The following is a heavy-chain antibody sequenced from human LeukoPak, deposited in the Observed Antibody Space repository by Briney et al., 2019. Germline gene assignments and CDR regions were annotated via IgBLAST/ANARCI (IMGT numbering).Heavy chain of an antibody. D-gene: IGHD3-10*01. CDR2: IYTSGST. Sequence: PSGTLSLTCTVSGGSISSYYWSWIRQPAGKGLEWIGRIYTSGSTNYNPSLKSRVTMSVNTSKNQFSLKLSSVTAADTAVYYCARSSGSGSYRLEYFQYWGQGTLVTVSS. V-gene: IGHV4-4*07. CDR1: GGSISSYY. CDR3: ARSSGSGSYRLEYFQY. J-gene: IGHJ1*01.